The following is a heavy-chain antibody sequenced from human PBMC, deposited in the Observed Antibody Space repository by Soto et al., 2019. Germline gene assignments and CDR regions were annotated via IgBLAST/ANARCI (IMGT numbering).Heavy chain of an antibody. V-gene: IGHV4-59*08. J-gene: IGHJ3*02. CDR2: IYYSGST. D-gene: IGHD3-16*02. CDR3: ARLYGIDAFDI. CDR1: GGSINSYY. Sequence: SETLSLTCTVSGGSINSYYWSWIRQPPGKGLEWIGYIYYSGSTNYNPSLKSRVTISVDTSKNQFSLKLSSVTAADTAVYYCARLYGIDAFDIWGQGTMVPVSS.